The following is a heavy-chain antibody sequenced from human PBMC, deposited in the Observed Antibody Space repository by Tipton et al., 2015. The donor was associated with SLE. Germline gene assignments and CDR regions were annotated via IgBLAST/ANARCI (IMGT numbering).Heavy chain of an antibody. CDR3: ARQLGWGDPFAFDY. CDR1: GYSISSGYN. D-gene: IGHD2-21*02. CDR2: IDHSGNT. Sequence: LRLSCAVSGYSISSGYNWGWIRQPPGKGLEWIGSIDHSGNTYYNPSLKSRVTMSIDTSKNQFSLKLTSVTAADTVVYYCARQLGWGDPFAFDYWGQGTLVTVSP. J-gene: IGHJ4*02. V-gene: IGHV4-38-2*01.